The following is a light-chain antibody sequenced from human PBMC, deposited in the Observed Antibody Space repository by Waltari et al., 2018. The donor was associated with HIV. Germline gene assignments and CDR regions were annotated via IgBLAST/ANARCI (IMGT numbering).Light chain of an antibody. CDR3: QQRSSWPLT. V-gene: IGKV3-11*01. CDR2: DTY. J-gene: IGKJ1*01. CDR1: QSVRSY. Sequence: EIVLTQSPATLSLSPVERATLSCWASQSVRSYLAWSQQRPDQAPRLLIYDTYNRATGIPARFSGSGSGTDFTLTISSLEPEDFAVYYCQQRSSWPLTLGQGTNVEFK.